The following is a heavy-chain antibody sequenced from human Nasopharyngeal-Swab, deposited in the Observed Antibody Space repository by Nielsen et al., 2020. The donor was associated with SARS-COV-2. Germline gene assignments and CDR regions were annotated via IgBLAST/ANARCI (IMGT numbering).Heavy chain of an antibody. CDR2: ISSSSYT. CDR3: ARGGGSSGWYGAYYYYGMDV. CDR1: GFTFSDYY. V-gene: IGHV3-11*06. D-gene: IGHD6-19*01. J-gene: IGHJ6*02. Sequence: GGSLRLSCAASGFTFSDYYMSWIRQAPGKGLEWVSYISSSSYTNYADSVKGRFTISRDNAKNSLYLQMNSLRAEDTAVYYCARGGGSSGWYGAYYYYGMDVWGQGTTVTVSS.